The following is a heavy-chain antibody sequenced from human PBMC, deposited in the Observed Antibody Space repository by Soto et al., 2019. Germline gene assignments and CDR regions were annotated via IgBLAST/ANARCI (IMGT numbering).Heavy chain of an antibody. J-gene: IGHJ4*02. CDR2: INPYNGNT. D-gene: IGHD3-16*01. Sequence: QVQLVQSGAEVKKPGASVKVSCKASGYTFTSYGISWVRQAPGKGLEWMGWINPYNGNTNYAQKLQGRATMTTDTSKTKAYMELRSLRSDATAMYSSARDWFGIDYWGQGTLVNVSS. CDR3: ARDWFGIDY. CDR1: GYTFTSYG. V-gene: IGHV1-18*01.